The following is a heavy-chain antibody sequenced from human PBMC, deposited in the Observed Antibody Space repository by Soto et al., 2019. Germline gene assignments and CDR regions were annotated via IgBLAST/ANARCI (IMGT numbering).Heavy chain of an antibody. CDR3: AREVVLLWFGELFYGAFDY. CDR2: ISSSSSTI. V-gene: IGHV3-48*02. Sequence: GGSLRLSCAASGFTFSSYSMNWVRQAPGKGLEWVSYISSSSSTIYYADSVKGRFTISRDNAKNSLYLQMNSLRDEDTAVYYCAREVVLLWFGELFYGAFDYWGQGTLVTVSS. D-gene: IGHD3-10*01. J-gene: IGHJ4*02. CDR1: GFTFSSYS.